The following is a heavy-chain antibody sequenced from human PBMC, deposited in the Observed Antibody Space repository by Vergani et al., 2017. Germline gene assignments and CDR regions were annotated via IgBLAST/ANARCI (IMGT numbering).Heavy chain of an antibody. CDR1: GFTFSSYG. CDR3: AKDFRGGSSWYVFGY. D-gene: IGHD6-13*01. CDR2: ISYDGSNK. J-gene: IGHJ4*02. Sequence: QVQLVESGGGVVQPGRSLRLSCAASGFTFSSYGMHWVRQAPGKGLEWVAVISYDGSNKYYADSVKGRFTISRDNSKNTLYLQMNSLRAEDTAVYYCAKDFRGGSSWYVFGYWGQGTLVTVSS. V-gene: IGHV3-30*18.